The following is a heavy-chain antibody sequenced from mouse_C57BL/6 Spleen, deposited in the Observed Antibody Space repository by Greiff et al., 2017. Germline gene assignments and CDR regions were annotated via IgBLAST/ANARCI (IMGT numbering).Heavy chain of an antibody. CDR3: ARGGYYVTWLAY. D-gene: IGHD2-3*01. V-gene: IGHV1-55*01. Sequence: QVQLQQPGAELVKPGASVKMSCTASGYTFTSYWIPWVKQRPGQGLEWIGDIYPGSGSTNYIAKFTSKATLTVDTSSSTAYMQLSSLTSEDSAVYYCARGGYYVTWLAYWGQGTLVTVSA. CDR2: IYPGSGST. CDR1: GYTFTSYW. J-gene: IGHJ3*01.